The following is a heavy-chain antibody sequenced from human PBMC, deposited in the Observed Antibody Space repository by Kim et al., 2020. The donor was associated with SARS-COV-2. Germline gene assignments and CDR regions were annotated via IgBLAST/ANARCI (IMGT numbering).Heavy chain of an antibody. CDR2: ISYDGSNK. CDR1: GFTFSNYG. CDR3: ARGTYYYGSGSAVEAFD. J-gene: IGHJ3*02. D-gene: IGHD3-10*01. V-gene: IGHV3-33*05. Sequence: GGSLRLSCAASGFTFSNYGMHWVRQAPGKGLEWVAVISYDGSNKYYADSVKGRFTISRDNSKNTLYLQMNSLRAEDTAVYYCARGTYYYGSGSAVEAFD.